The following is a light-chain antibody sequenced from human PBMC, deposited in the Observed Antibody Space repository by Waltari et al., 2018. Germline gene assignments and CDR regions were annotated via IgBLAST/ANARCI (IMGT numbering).Light chain of an antibody. CDR2: KVS. Sequence: DVVMTQSPLSLPITPGQPASISCRSSQTFLHSDGNTYLTWYQQKPGQPPRLLIYKVSKRDSGVPDRFSGSGAGTDFTLKISRVEAEDVGVYYCGQGTKVPFTFGPGTKLDIK. CDR1: QTFLHSDGNTY. CDR3: GQGTKVPFT. V-gene: IGKV2-30*02. J-gene: IGKJ3*01.